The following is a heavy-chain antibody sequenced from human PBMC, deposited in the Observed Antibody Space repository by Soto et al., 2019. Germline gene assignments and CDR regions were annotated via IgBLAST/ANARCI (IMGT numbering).Heavy chain of an antibody. CDR3: ARRYYYYGMDV. CDR1: GGSFSGYY. J-gene: IGHJ6*02. CDR2: INHSGST. Sequence: SETLSLTCAVYGGSFSGYYWSWIRQPPGKGLEWIGEINHSGSTNYNPSPKSRVTISVDTSKNQFSLKLSSVTAADTAVYYCARRYYYYGMDVWGQGTPVTVSS. V-gene: IGHV4-34*01.